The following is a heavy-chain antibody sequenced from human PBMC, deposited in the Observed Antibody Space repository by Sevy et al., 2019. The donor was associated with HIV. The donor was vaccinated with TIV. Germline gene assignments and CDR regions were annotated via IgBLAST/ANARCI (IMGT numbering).Heavy chain of an antibody. V-gene: IGHV3-30*04. J-gene: IGHJ6*02. Sequence: GGSLRLSCAASGFTFSSYAMHWVRQAPGKGLEWVAVISYDGSNKYYADSVKGRFTISRDNSKNTLYLQMNSLRAEDTAVYYCARDRFTYGMDVWGQGTTVTVSS. CDR3: ARDRFTYGMDV. D-gene: IGHD3-16*01. CDR2: ISYDGSNK. CDR1: GFTFSSYA.